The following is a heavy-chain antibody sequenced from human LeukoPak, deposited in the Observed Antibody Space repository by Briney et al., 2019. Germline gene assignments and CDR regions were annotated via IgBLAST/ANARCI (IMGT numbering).Heavy chain of an antibody. D-gene: IGHD4-17*01. J-gene: IGHJ4*02. CDR1: GFTFSSYA. Sequence: PGGSLRLSCAASGFTFSSYAMSWVRQAPGKGLEWVSAISGSGGSTYYADSVKGRFTISRDNSKNTLLLQTNSLRADDTAIYYCAKNLESYGDSSTEYWGQGTLVTVSS. CDR3: AKNLESYGDSSTEY. V-gene: IGHV3-23*01. CDR2: ISGSGGST.